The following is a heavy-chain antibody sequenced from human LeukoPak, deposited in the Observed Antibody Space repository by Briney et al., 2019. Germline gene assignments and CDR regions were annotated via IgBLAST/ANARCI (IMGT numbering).Heavy chain of an antibody. CDR3: ATTVDKSHY. Sequence: GGSLRLSCAASGFTFSNYWMNWVRQAPGKGLEWVANIKQDGSEKYYVDSVKGRFTISRDNAKNSLYLQMNSLRAEDTAVYYCATTVDKSHYWCQGTLVTVSS. J-gene: IGHJ4*02. D-gene: IGHD1-14*01. CDR1: GFTFSNYW. CDR2: IKQDGSEK. V-gene: IGHV3-7*03.